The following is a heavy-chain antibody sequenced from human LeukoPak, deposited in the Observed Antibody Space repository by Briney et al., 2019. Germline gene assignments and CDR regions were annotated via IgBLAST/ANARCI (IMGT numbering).Heavy chain of an antibody. CDR1: GYIFTSYW. J-gene: IGHJ4*02. CDR2: IYPGDSET. Sequence: GESLKISCKGSGYIFTSYWIGWVRQMPGKGLEWMGIIYPGDSETRYSPSFQGQVTISADKSISTAYLQWSSPKASDTAMYYCARPNSYCSGGSCYDYWGQGTLVTVSS. CDR3: ARPNSYCSGGSCYDY. V-gene: IGHV5-51*01. D-gene: IGHD2-15*01.